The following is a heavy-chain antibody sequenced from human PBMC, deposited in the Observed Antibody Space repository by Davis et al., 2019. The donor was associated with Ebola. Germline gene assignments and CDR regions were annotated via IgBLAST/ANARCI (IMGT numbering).Heavy chain of an antibody. D-gene: IGHD5-18*01. V-gene: IGHV4-34*01. CDR3: ARAERGYSYGY. CDR2: IYYSGST. Sequence: SETLSLTCAVYGGSFSGYYWSWIRQPPGKGLEWIGRIYYSGSTYYNPSLKSRVTISVDTSKNQFSLKLSSVTAADTAVYYCARAERGYSYGYWGQGTLVTVSS. CDR1: GGSFSGYY. J-gene: IGHJ4*02.